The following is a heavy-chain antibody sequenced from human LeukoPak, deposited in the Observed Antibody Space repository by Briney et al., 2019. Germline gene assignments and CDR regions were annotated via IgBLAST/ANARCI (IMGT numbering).Heavy chain of an antibody. V-gene: IGHV4-61*02. Sequence: PSETLSLTCTVSGGSISSGSYYWSWIRQPAGKGLEWIGRIYTSGSTNYNPSLKSRVTISVDTSKNQFSLKLSSVTAADTAVYYCARLQPLRGIAVTSRDYWGQGTLVTVSS. D-gene: IGHD6-19*01. CDR2: IYTSGST. CDR1: GGSISSGSYY. CDR3: ARLQPLRGIAVTSRDY. J-gene: IGHJ4*02.